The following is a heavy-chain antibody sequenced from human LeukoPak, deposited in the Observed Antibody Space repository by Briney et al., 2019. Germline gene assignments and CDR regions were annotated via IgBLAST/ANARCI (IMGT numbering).Heavy chain of an antibody. CDR2: INKSGGST. Sequence: GGSLRLSCAASGFTFSNYAMSWVRQAPGKGLEWVSTINKSGGSTYYADSVKGRFTISRDNSKNTLYLQMNSLRAEDTAVYYCAREWLGAAFDIWGQGTMVTVSS. CDR1: GFTFSNYA. CDR3: AREWLGAAFDI. D-gene: IGHD3-3*01. J-gene: IGHJ3*02. V-gene: IGHV3-23*01.